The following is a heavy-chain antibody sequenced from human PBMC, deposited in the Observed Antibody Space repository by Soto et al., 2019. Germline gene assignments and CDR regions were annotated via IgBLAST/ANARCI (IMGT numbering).Heavy chain of an antibody. Sequence: QVQLVQSGAEEKKPGASVKVSCKASGYTFTSYSMHWVLQAPGQRLEWLGWINAGNGNTKYSQKLQSRVTITRDTSASTAYMELSRLRSEDTAVYYCARNGSGWHYWGEGTLVTVSS. CDR3: ARNGSGWHY. CDR1: GYTFTSYS. V-gene: IGHV1-3*05. J-gene: IGHJ4*02. D-gene: IGHD6-19*01. CDR2: INAGNGNT.